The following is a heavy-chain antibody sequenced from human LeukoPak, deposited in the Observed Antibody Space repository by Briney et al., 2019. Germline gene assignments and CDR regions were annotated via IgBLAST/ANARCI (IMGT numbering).Heavy chain of an antibody. CDR3: AREELRRGNWFDP. CDR1: GGSFSGYY. CDR2: IHHSGSI. J-gene: IGHJ5*02. Sequence: SETLSLTCAVYGGSFSGYYWSWIRQPPGKGLEWIGEIHHSGSINYNPSLKSRVTISVDTSKNQFSLKLSSVTAADTAVYYCAREELRRGNWFDPWGQGTLVTVSS. V-gene: IGHV4-34*01. D-gene: IGHD1-7*01.